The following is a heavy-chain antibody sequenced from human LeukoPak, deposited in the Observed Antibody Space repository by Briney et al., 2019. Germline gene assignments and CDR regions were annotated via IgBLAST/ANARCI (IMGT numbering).Heavy chain of an antibody. CDR1: GGSLSSRGYS. CDR3: ARGQAEQRLLWFGESSVDY. D-gene: IGHD3-10*01. Sequence: SETLSLPYSVSGGSLSSRGYSGRSTRQPPGKGLEWIGYIYYSGGTDYNPSLKSRLTMSVDTSKNQFSLKLSSVTAADTAVYYCARGQAEQRLLWFGESSVDYWGQGTLVTVSS. J-gene: IGHJ4*02. V-gene: IGHV4-30-4*07. CDR2: IYYSGGT.